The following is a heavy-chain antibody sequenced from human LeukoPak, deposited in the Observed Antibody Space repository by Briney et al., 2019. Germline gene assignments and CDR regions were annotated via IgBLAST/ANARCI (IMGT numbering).Heavy chain of an antibody. V-gene: IGHV1-18*01. J-gene: IGHJ5*02. CDR1: GYTFTSYA. CDR3: ARDVGWFDP. Sequence: GASVKVSCKTSGYTFTSYAVSWVRQAPGHGLKWMGWISAYNGNTIYAQKLQGRVTMTTDTSTSTVYMELRSLRSDDTAVYYCARDVGWFDPWGQGTLVTVSS. CDR2: ISAYNGNT.